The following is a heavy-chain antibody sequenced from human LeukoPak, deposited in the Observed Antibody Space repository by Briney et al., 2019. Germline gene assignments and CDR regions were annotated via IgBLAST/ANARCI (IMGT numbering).Heavy chain of an antibody. J-gene: IGHJ6*02. D-gene: IGHD4-17*01. CDR3: AKEVLSVTTYCYGMDV. CDR2: ISYDGSNK. Sequence: GRSLRLSCAASGFTFSRNAMHWVRQAPGKGLEWVAVISYDGSNKYYVDSVKGRFTISRDNSKNTLYLQMNSLRAEDTAVYYCAKEVLSVTTYCYGMDVWGQGTTVTVSS. V-gene: IGHV3-30-3*01. CDR1: GFTFSRNA.